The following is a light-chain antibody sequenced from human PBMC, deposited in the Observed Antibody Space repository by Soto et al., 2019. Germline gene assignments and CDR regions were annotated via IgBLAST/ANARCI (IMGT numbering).Light chain of an antibody. CDR1: RSVSSY. CDR2: DAS. V-gene: IGKV3-11*01. J-gene: IGKJ5*01. Sequence: EIVLTQSPATLSLSPVESATLSCRATRSVSSYLAWYQQKPGQAPRLLIYDASSRPTDIPARFSGSGSGTDFTRTISSLEPEDFALYYCQQRSNWPITFGQGTRLEIK. CDR3: QQRSNWPIT.